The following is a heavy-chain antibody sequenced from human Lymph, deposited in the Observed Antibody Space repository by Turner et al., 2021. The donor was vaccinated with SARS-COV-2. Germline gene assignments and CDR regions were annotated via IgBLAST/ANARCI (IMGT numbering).Heavy chain of an antibody. CDR1: GGSMNSNY. CDR3: ARETVNNWVDP. Sequence: QVQLQEPGPRLVKPLETLSLTCTVSGGSMNSNYWSWIRQPPGKRLEWIGYIYYRGSTNYSPSLKSRVTITVDTSKNQFSLKLTSVTAADTAIYYCARETVNNWVDPWGQGILVTVSS. V-gene: IGHV4-59*01. D-gene: IGHD2-21*02. CDR2: IYYRGST. J-gene: IGHJ5*02.